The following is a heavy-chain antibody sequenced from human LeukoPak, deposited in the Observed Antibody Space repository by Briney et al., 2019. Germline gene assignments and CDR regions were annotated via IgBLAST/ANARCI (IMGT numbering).Heavy chain of an antibody. Sequence: GGSLRLSCEASGFTFGSHAMYWVRQAPGKGLEWVAGIFGSGGSPHYADSVRGRFTISRDNSRNTVYLQINSLRAEDTAVYYCGKTTVGYSSGQKPAWPVDYWGQGTLVTGSS. V-gene: IGHV3-23*01. CDR3: GKTTVGYSSGQKPAWPVDY. J-gene: IGHJ4*02. CDR1: GFTFGSHA. CDR2: IFGSGGSP. D-gene: IGHD5-18*01.